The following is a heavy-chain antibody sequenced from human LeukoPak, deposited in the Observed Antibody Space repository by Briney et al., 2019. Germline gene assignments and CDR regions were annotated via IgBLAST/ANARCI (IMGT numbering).Heavy chain of an antibody. D-gene: IGHD3-16*01. Sequence: PSETLSLTCTVSGGSISSYYWSWIRQPPGKGLEWIGYIYYSGSTNYNPSLKSRVTISVDTSKNQFSLKLSSVTAADTAVYYCARHSYGLGPELGDYFDYWGQGTLVTVSS. J-gene: IGHJ4*02. CDR1: GGSISSYY. V-gene: IGHV4-59*08. CDR3: ARHSYGLGPELGDYFDY. CDR2: IYYSGST.